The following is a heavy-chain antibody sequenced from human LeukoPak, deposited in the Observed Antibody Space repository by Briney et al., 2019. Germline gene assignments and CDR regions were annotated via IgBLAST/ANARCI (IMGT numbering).Heavy chain of an antibody. CDR3: ATDSPVGYGDASYYYYYGMDV. D-gene: IGHD4-17*01. J-gene: IGHJ6*02. CDR1: GYTLTELS. Sequence: ASVTVSCKVSGYTLTELSMHWVRQAPGKGGEWMGGFDPEDGETIYAQKFQGRVTMTEDTSTDTAYMELSSLRSEDTAVYYCATDSPVGYGDASYYYYYGMDVWGQGTTVTVSS. V-gene: IGHV1-24*01. CDR2: FDPEDGET.